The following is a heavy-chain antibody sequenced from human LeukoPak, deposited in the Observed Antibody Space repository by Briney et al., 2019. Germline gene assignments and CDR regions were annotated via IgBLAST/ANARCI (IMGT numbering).Heavy chain of an antibody. D-gene: IGHD1-26*01. CDR1: GYTFTSYD. CDR2: MNPNSGNT. J-gene: IGHJ6*02. V-gene: IGHV1-8*01. Sequence: ASVKVSCKASGYTFTSYDINWARQATGQGLEWMGWMNPNSGNTGYAQKFQGRVTMTRNTSISTAYMELSSLRSEDTAVYYCARADSGSYQILYYYYYYGMDVWGQGTTVTVSS. CDR3: ARADSGSYQILYYYYYYGMDV.